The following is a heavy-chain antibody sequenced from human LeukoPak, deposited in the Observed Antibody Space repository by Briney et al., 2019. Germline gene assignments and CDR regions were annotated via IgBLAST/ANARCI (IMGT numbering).Heavy chain of an antibody. CDR3: ARALINDGDLGY. CDR2: ISSSSSYI. CDR1: GFTFSSYS. D-gene: IGHD4-17*01. V-gene: IGHV3-21*01. J-gene: IGHJ4*02. Sequence: GGSLRLSCAASGFTFSSYSMNWVRQAPGKGLEWVSSISSSSSYIYYADSVKGRFTISRDNAKNSLYLQMNSLRAEDTAVYYCARALINDGDLGYWGQGTLVTVSS.